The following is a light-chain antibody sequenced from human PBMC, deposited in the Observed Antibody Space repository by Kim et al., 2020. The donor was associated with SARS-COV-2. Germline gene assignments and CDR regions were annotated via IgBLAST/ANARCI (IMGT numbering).Light chain of an antibody. CDR1: SSDVGSYNL. V-gene: IGLV2-23*01. J-gene: IGLJ1*01. CDR2: EDS. CDR3: CSYARSITYV. Sequence: GQSLTISCTGTSSDVGSYNLVSWYQQHPGKAPKLVIYEDSKRPSGVSNRFSGSKSGNTASLTISGLQAEDEADYYCCSYARSITYVFGTGTKVTVL.